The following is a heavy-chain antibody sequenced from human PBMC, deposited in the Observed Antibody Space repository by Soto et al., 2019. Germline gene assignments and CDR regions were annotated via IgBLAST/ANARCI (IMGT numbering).Heavy chain of an antibody. CDR3: ARDHDYDFWSGYYYYYYGMDV. D-gene: IGHD3-3*01. V-gene: IGHV3-30-3*01. CDR2: ISYDGSNK. J-gene: IGHJ6*02. CDR1: GFTFSSYA. Sequence: PGGSLRLSCAASGFTFSSYAMHWVRQAPGKGLEWVAVISYDGSNKYYADSVKGRFTISRDNSKNTLYLQMNSLRAEDTAVYYCARDHDYDFWSGYYYYYYGMDVWGQGTTVTVSS.